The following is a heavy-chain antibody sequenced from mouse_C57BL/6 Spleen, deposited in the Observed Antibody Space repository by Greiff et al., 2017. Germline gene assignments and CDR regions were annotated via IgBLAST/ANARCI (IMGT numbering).Heavy chain of an antibody. CDR1: GFNIKDYY. J-gene: IGHJ3*01. D-gene: IGHD1-1*01. CDR3: TTTGGSSPAWFAY. CDR2: IDPEDGDT. Sequence: EVKLMESGAELVRPGASVKLSCTASGFNIKDYYMHWVKQRPEQGLEWIGRIDPEDGDTEYAPKFQGKATMTADTSSNTAYLQLSSLTSEDTAVYYCTTTGGSSPAWFAYWGQGTLVTVAA. V-gene: IGHV14-1*01.